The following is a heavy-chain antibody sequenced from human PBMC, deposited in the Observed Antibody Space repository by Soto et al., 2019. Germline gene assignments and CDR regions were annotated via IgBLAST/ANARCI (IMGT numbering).Heavy chain of an antibody. CDR3: ARLSTRANNDY. CDR1: GGSISSSIYY. CDR2: IYYSGST. V-gene: IGHV4-39*01. J-gene: IGHJ4*02. D-gene: IGHD2-2*01. Sequence: PSETLSLTCTVSGGSISSSIYYWGWIRQPPGKGLEWIGSIYYSGSTYYNPSLKSRVTISVDTSKNQFSLKLSSVTAADTAVYYCARLSTRANNDYWGQGTLVTVSS.